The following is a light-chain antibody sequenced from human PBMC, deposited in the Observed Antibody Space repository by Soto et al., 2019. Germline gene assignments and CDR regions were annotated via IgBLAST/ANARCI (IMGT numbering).Light chain of an antibody. CDR3: PQDYTYPWT. Sequence: AIQMTQSPSSLSASVGDRVTITCRASQAIRNDLGWYQQKPGKAPNLLIFGASNLQAGVPVRFSASGSGTNFTLTISNLQPEDFASYYCPQDYTYPWTFGQGTKVDIK. V-gene: IGKV1-6*01. J-gene: IGKJ1*01. CDR1: QAIRND. CDR2: GAS.